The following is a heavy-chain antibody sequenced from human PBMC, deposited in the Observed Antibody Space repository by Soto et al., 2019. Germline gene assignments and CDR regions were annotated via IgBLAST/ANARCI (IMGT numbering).Heavy chain of an antibody. CDR3: ARRPYENSYGYFSPGNLDY. CDR1: GGTFSSYA. V-gene: IGHV1-69*13. Sequence: SVKVSCKASGGTFSSYAISWVGQAPGQGLEWMGGIIPIFGTENYAQKFQGRVTITADESTSTAYMKLSRLRSEDTAVYYCARRPYENSYGYFSPGNLDYWGQGTMVTVSS. D-gene: IGHD5-18*01. J-gene: IGHJ4*02. CDR2: IIPIFGTE.